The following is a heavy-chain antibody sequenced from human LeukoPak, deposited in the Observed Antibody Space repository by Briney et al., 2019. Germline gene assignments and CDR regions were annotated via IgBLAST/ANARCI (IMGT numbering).Heavy chain of an antibody. J-gene: IGHJ1*01. V-gene: IGHV3-9*01. CDR2: ISWNSGSI. CDR3: AKAASVVVPAAS. Sequence: PGGSLRLSCAASGFTFSSYEMNWVRQAPGKGLEWVSGISWNSGSIVYADSVKGRFTISRDNAKNSLYLQMNSLRAEDTALYYCAKAASVVVPAASWGERTLVTVSS. D-gene: IGHD2-2*01. CDR1: GFTFSSYE.